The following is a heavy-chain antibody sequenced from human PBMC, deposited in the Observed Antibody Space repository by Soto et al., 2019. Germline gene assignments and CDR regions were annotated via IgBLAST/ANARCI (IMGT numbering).Heavy chain of an antibody. CDR2: ISYDGSNK. D-gene: IGHD6-19*01. J-gene: IGHJ4*02. CDR3: ARGSGGPTEGESDSSGWYTN. V-gene: IGHV3-30-3*01. Sequence: GGSLRLSCAASGFTFSSYAMHWVRQAPGKGLEWVAVISYDGSNKYYADSVKGRFTISRDNSKNTLYLQMNSLRAEDTAVYYCARGSGGPTEGESDSSGWYTNWGQGTLVTVSS. CDR1: GFTFSSYA.